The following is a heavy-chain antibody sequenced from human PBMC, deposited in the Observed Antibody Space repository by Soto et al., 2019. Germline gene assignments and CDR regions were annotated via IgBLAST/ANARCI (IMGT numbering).Heavy chain of an antibody. D-gene: IGHD1-26*01. CDR3: ARTSGRPSNYYGVDV. Sequence: QVQLVQSGAEVKKPGASVKVSCRTSGYTFTNCDINWLRQATGRGLEWMGWMNPENGNTGYAQKFQGRVTMTSDTPASTSNMELVGLSPEDRAIYYCARTSGRPSNYYGVDVWGKGTRSPSPQ. CDR1: GYTFTNCD. V-gene: IGHV1-8*01. J-gene: IGHJ6*04. CDR2: MNPENGNT.